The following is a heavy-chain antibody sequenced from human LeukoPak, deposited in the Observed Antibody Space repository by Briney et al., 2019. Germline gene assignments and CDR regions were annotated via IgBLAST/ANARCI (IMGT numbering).Heavy chain of an antibody. Sequence: SVKVSCKASGGTYSSYAISWVRQAPGQGLEWMGGIIPIFGTANYAQKFQGRVTITADESTSTAYMELSSLRSEDTAVYYCARADYGDYQFDYWGQGTLVTVSS. CDR1: GGTYSSYA. CDR2: IIPIFGTA. CDR3: ARADYGDYQFDY. V-gene: IGHV1-69*13. D-gene: IGHD4-17*01. J-gene: IGHJ4*02.